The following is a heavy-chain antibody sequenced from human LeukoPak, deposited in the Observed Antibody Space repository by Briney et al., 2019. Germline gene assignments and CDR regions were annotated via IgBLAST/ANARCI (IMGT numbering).Heavy chain of an antibody. V-gene: IGHV4-4*07. Sequence: SETLSLTCTVSGGSISSYYWSWIRQPAGKGLEWSGRIYTSGSTNYNPSLKSRVTMSVDTSKNQFSLKLSSVTAADTAVYYCARVGCSGGSCYYNWFDPWGQGTLVTVSS. CDR3: ARVGCSGGSCYYNWFDP. CDR2: IYTSGST. CDR1: GGSISSYY. D-gene: IGHD2-15*01. J-gene: IGHJ5*02.